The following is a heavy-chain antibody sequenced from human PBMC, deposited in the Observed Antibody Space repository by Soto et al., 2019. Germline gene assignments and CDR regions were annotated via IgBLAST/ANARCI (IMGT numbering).Heavy chain of an antibody. CDR3: ARVSKVERITMIVVVPPGAFDI. V-gene: IGHV1-18*01. D-gene: IGHD3-22*01. J-gene: IGHJ3*02. CDR1: GYTFTSYG. CDR2: ISAYNGNT. Sequence: AASVKVSCKASGYTFTSYGISWVRQAPGQGLEWMGWISAYNGNTNYAQKLQGRVTMTTDTSTSTAYMELRSLRSDDTAVYYCARVSKVERITMIVVVPPGAFDIWGQGTMVTVSS.